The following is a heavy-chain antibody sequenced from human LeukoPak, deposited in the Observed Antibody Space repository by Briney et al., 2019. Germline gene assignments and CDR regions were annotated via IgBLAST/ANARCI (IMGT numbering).Heavy chain of an antibody. CDR2: INTNTGNP. D-gene: IGHD6-19*01. J-gene: IGHJ4*02. CDR1: GYTFTSYA. CDR3: ARSGSGWYLAY. Sequence: ASVKVSCKASGYTFTSYAMNWVRQAPGQGLEWMGWINTNTGNPTYAQGFTGRFVFSLDTSVSTAFLQISSLKAEDTAAYYCARSGSGWYLAYWGQGTLVTVSS. V-gene: IGHV7-4-1*02.